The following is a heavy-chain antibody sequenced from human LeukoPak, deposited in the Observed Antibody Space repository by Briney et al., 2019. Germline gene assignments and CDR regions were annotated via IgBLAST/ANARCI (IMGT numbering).Heavy chain of an antibody. Sequence: ASVKVSCKASGYTFTSYDINWVRQATGQGLEWMGWMNPNSGNTGYAQKFQGRVTMTRNTSISTAYMELSSLRSEDTAVYYCATTGGSGREFDYWGQGTLVTVSS. D-gene: IGHD3-10*01. V-gene: IGHV1-8*01. CDR3: ATTGGSGREFDY. J-gene: IGHJ4*02. CDR2: MNPNSGNT. CDR1: GYTFTSYD.